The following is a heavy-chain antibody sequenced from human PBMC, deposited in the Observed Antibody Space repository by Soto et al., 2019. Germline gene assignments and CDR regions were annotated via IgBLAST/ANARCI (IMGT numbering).Heavy chain of an antibody. CDR3: ANPRYDSSGYNWFDP. Sequence: SVKVSCKVSGYTLTELSMHWVRQAPGKGLEWMGGFDPEDGETIYAQKFQGRVTMTEDTSXXTXXXEXSXXRSXDTAVYYCANPRYDSSGYNWFDPWGQGTLV. CDR2: FDPEDGET. CDR1: GYTLTELS. V-gene: IGHV1-24*01. J-gene: IGHJ5*02. D-gene: IGHD3-22*01.